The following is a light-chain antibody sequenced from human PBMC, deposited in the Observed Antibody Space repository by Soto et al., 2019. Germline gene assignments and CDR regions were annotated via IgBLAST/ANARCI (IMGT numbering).Light chain of an antibody. CDR3: CAYAGSLVI. CDR2: DVS. CDR1: SSDIGGYDY. Sequence: QSALTQPRSVSGSPGQSVTISCAGTSSDIGGYDYVSWYQQHPDKAPKLMIYDVSQRPSGVPDRFSGSKSGTTASLTISGLQADDEADYYCCAYAGSLVIFGGGTKLTVL. J-gene: IGLJ2*01. V-gene: IGLV2-11*01.